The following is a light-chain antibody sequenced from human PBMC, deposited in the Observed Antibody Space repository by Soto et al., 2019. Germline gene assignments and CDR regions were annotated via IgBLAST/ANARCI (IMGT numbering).Light chain of an antibody. V-gene: IGLV2-23*01. CDR3: CSYAGTSTWV. J-gene: IGLJ3*02. Sequence: QSVLTQPASVSGSPGQSITISCTGTSSDVGSYNLVSWYQQYPGKAPKVMIYEDNKRPSGVSTRFSGSKSGNTASLTISGLQAEDEADYYCCSYAGTSTWVFGGGTKVTVL. CDR2: EDN. CDR1: SSDVGSYNL.